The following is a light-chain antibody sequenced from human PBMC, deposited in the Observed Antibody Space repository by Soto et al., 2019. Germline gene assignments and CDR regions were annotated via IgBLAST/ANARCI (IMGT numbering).Light chain of an antibody. CDR3: QQYNNWPMYT. Sequence: EIVMTQSPATLSVSPGERATLSCRASQSVTSNFAWYHQNPGQAPSLIIYGASTRATGIPARFSGSGSGTEFTLSISSLQSEDFAVYYCQQYNNWPMYTFGQGTKLEIK. CDR2: GAS. J-gene: IGKJ2*01. V-gene: IGKV3-15*01. CDR1: QSVTSN.